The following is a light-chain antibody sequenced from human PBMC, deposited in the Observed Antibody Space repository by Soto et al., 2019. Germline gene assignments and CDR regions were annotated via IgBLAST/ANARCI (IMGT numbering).Light chain of an antibody. CDR2: AAS. V-gene: IGKV1-39*01. Sequence: IPMNQSPSTLSASVGDSVTICCRASQNINTWLAWYHQKPGKAPNLLIYAASSLQSGVPSRFSGSGSGTDFTLTISSLQPEDFATYYCQQSYSTPLTFGGGTKVDVK. CDR1: QNINTW. J-gene: IGKJ4*01. CDR3: QQSYSTPLT.